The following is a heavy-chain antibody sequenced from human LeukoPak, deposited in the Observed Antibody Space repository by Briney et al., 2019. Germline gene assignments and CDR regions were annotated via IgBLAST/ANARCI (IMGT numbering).Heavy chain of an antibody. V-gene: IGHV4-61*02. Sequence: SETLSLTCTVSGGSISSGSYYWSWIRQPAGKGLEWIGRIYTSGSTNYNPSLKSRVTISVDTSKNQFSLKLSSVTAADTAVYYCARETVGIAVDGRGYFDYWGQGTLVTVSS. CDR3: ARETVGIAVDGRGYFDY. CDR1: GGSISSGSYY. D-gene: IGHD6-19*01. CDR2: IYTSGST. J-gene: IGHJ4*02.